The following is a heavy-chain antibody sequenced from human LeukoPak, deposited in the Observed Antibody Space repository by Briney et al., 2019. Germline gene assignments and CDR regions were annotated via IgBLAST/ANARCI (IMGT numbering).Heavy chain of an antibody. D-gene: IGHD6-19*01. J-gene: IGHJ4*02. CDR1: GYTFTGQY. CDR2: INPNTGDT. CDR3: ASYPRYSSSPPFDY. Sequence: ASVKISCKASGYTFTGQYMHWVRQAPGQGLEGMGWINPNTGDTGYAQKFQGRVTMTRDTTITTAYMELSSLTSDETAMYYCASYPRYSSSPPFDYWGQGTLVTVSS. V-gene: IGHV1-2*02.